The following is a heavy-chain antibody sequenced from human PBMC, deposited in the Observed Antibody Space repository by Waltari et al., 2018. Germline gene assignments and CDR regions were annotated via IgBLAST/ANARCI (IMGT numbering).Heavy chain of an antibody. D-gene: IGHD4-17*01. CDR1: GYPFTSYY. CDR3: AKAQIDGSVTTLGDTYYYYGMDV. J-gene: IGHJ6*02. Sequence: QVQLVQSGAEVKKPGASVKVSCKASGYPFTSYYIPWVRQAPGQGLEWVGIINPSGGSTSYAQKFQGRVTMTRDTSTSTVYMELSSLRSEDTAVYYCAKAQIDGSVTTLGDTYYYYGMDVWGQGTTVTVSS. V-gene: IGHV1-46*01. CDR2: INPSGGST.